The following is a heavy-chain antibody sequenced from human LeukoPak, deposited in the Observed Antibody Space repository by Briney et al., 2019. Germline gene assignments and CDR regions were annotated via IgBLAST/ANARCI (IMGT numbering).Heavy chain of an antibody. D-gene: IGHD6-6*01. CDR1: GFTFSNYW. CDR2: IKQDGSQK. Sequence: GGSLRLSCAASGFTFSNYWMTWVRQAPGNGLEWVANIKQDGSQKYYVDSVKGRFTLSRDNAKNSVYLQMNSLRAEDTAVYYCARIGYSSSSLDYWGQGTLVTVSS. CDR3: ARIGYSSSSLDY. V-gene: IGHV3-7*03. J-gene: IGHJ4*02.